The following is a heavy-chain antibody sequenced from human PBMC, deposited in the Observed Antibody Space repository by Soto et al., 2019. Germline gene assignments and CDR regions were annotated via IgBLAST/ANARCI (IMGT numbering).Heavy chain of an antibody. CDR1: GFTFSSYW. J-gene: IGHJ6*02. CDR3: ARESYDFIFRHDYYGMDV. Sequence: PGGSLRLSCAASGFTFSSYWMHWVRQAPGKGLVWVSRINSDGSSTSYADSVKGRFTISRDNAKNTLYLQMNSLRAEDTAVYYCARESYDFIFRHDYYGMDVWGQGTTVTVSS. D-gene: IGHD3-3*01. V-gene: IGHV3-74*01. CDR2: INSDGSST.